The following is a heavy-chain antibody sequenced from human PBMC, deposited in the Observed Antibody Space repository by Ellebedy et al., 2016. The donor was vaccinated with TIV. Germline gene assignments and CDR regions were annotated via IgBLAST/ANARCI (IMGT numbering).Heavy chain of an antibody. CDR1: GFTFSSYA. CDR3: ARVPITGLFDP. D-gene: IGHD1-14*01. V-gene: IGHV3-23*01. CDR2: ISGSGGST. Sequence: GESLKISCAASGFTFSSYAMSWVRQAPGKGLEWVSAISGSGGSTYYADSVKGRFTISRDNAKNSLYLQMNSLRAEDTAVYYCARVPITGLFDPWGQGTLVTVSS. J-gene: IGHJ5*02.